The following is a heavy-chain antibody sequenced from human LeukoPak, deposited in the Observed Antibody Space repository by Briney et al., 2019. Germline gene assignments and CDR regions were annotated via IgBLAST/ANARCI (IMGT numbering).Heavy chain of an antibody. CDR3: ARVREYYYYYYMDV. V-gene: IGHV3-20*04. CDR2: ITWDGDKT. Sequence: PGGSLRLSCTASGFKFDDYDMSWVRQVPGKGLEWVSGITWDGDKTGYADSVKGRFTISRDNAKNSLYLQMNSLRAEDTAVYYCARVREYYYYYYMDVWGKGTTVTVSS. CDR1: GFKFDDYD. J-gene: IGHJ6*03.